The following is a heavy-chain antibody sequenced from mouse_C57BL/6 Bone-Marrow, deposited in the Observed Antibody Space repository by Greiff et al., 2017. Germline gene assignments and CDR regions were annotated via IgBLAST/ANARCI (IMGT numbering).Heavy chain of an antibody. CDR1: GYTFTSYW. J-gene: IGHJ2*01. CDR3: ARSGPLGRSFDY. Sequence: VQLQKPGAELVKPGASVKMSCKASGYTFTSYWINWVKQRPGQGLEWVGDIYPTSGRTNYNEKFKSKAILTVDTSSNTAYMQLSSLTSEDSAVFYCARSGPLGRSFDYWGQGTTLTVSS. V-gene: IGHV1-55*01. D-gene: IGHD4-1*01. CDR2: IYPTSGRT.